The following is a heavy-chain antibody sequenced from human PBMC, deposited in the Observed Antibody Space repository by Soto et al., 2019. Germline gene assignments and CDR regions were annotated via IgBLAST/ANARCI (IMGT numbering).Heavy chain of an antibody. Sequence: EVQLVESGGDLVQPGGSLRLSCAASGFPFSTYLMSWFRQAPGKGLEWVANIGQDGSEKYYRASVKGRFTISRDNAKISLYPQMDSLRVEETAISDCSRDICGRTTGCASWGKGKLVTGSS. CDR2: IGQDGSEK. V-gene: IGHV3-7*01. CDR1: GFPFSTYL. J-gene: IGHJ4*02. D-gene: IGHD3-9*01. CDR3: SRDICGRTTGCAS.